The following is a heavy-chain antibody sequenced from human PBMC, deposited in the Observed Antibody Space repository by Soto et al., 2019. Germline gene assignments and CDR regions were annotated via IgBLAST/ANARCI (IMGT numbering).Heavy chain of an antibody. CDR2: VSSRVNT. D-gene: IGHD6-19*01. CDR1: GAPINSGQFY. V-gene: IGHV4-30-4*01. J-gene: IGHJ4*02. CDR3: AREGGTGFSLFDY. Sequence: QVQLQESGPGLVKPSQTLSLTCTVSGAPINSGQFYWSWIRQQPGRGLEWIGFVSSRVNTYYNPSLKSPAIIPPDTSKNQFSLQLLSVTTADTAVYFCAREGGTGFSLFDYWGRGTLVTVSS.